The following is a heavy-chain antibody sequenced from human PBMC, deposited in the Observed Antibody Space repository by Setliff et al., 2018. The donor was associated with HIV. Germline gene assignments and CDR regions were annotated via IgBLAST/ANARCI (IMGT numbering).Heavy chain of an antibody. J-gene: IGHJ4*02. CDR1: GYTFTDYY. CDR3: TTPLDSSGYFGSDYFDY. V-gene: IGHV1-69-2*01. D-gene: IGHD3-22*01. Sequence: ASVKVSCKSSGYTFTDYYIHWVQQAPGKGLEWMGRVDPEDGETTYAEKFQGRITITADTSTDTAYLELSSLRSEDSAFYYCTTPLDSSGYFGSDYFDYWGQGALVTVSS. CDR2: VDPEDGET.